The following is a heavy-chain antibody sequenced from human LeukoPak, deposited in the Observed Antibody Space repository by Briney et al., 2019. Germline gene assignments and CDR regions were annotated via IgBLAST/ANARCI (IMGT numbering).Heavy chain of an antibody. CDR2: ISYDGSNK. CDR3: AKGAVSSWYGSTFDY. Sequence: GRSLRLSCAAPGFTFSSYAMHWVRQAPGKGLEWVAVISYDGSNKYYADSVKGRFTISRDNSKNTLYLQMNSLRAEDTAVYYCAKGAVSSWYGSTFDYWGQGTLVTVSS. V-gene: IGHV3-30*18. J-gene: IGHJ4*02. D-gene: IGHD6-13*01. CDR1: GFTFSSYA.